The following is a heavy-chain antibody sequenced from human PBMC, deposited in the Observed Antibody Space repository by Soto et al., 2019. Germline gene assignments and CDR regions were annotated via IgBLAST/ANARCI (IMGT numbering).Heavy chain of an antibody. D-gene: IGHD3-10*01. J-gene: IGHJ5*02. V-gene: IGHV3-23*01. CDR1: GFTFSSYA. CDR3: ARQATPKNYYGSGNTARFDP. Sequence: GGSLRLSCAASGFTFSSYAMSWVRQAPGKGLEWVSAISGSGGSTYYADSVKGRFTISRDNSKNTLYLQMNSLRAEDTAVYYCARQATPKNYYGSGNTARFDPWGQGTLVTVSS. CDR2: ISGSGGST.